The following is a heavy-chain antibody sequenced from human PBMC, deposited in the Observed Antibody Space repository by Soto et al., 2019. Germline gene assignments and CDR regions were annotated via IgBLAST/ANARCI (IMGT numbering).Heavy chain of an antibody. CDR1: GGSISSSSYY. CDR2: ISYSGST. CDR3: ARLGDTAMVSDYYYGMDV. D-gene: IGHD5-18*01. V-gene: IGHV4-39*01. Sequence: SETLSLTCTVSGGSISSSSYYWGWIRQPPGKGLEWIGSISYSGSTNYNPSLKSRVTMSIDTSKNQFSLKLSSVTAADTAVYYCARLGDTAMVSDYYYGMDVWGQGTTVTVSS. J-gene: IGHJ6*02.